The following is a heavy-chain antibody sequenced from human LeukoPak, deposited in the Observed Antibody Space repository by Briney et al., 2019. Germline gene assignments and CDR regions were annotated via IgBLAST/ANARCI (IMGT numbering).Heavy chain of an antibody. CDR1: GFTFSSYG. D-gene: IGHD1-1*01. V-gene: IGHV3-30*18. Sequence: GGSLRLSCAASGFTFSSYGMHWVRQAPGKGLEWVAVISYDGSNKYYADSVKGRFTISGDNSKNTLYLQMNSLRAEDTAVYYCAKRQRYNWNAFDYWGQGTLVTVSS. J-gene: IGHJ4*02. CDR2: ISYDGSNK. CDR3: AKRQRYNWNAFDY.